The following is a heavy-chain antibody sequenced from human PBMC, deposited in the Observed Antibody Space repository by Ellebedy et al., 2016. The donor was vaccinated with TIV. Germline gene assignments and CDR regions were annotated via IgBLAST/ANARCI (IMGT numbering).Heavy chain of an antibody. CDR2: IDKAGNA. Sequence: GESLKISXAASGFTFTNYDMHWVRQGPGKGLEWVSAIDKAGNAFYAGSVKGRFTIARENAKNSLYLQMDNLRADDLAVYYCARESLGWELQPLDYWGQGTLVTVSS. V-gene: IGHV3-13*04. D-gene: IGHD1-7*01. CDR3: ARESLGWELQPLDY. CDR1: GFTFTNYD. J-gene: IGHJ4*02.